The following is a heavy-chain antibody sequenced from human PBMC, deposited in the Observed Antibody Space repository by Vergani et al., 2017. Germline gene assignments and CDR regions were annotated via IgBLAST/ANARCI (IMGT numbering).Heavy chain of an antibody. Sequence: QVQLQQWGPGLVKPSETLSLTCTVSGGSISSYYWSWIRQPAGQGLEWIGYIYYSGSTNYNPSLKSRVTISVDTSKNQFSLKLSSVTAADTAVDYCARHWGQWLLGYWGQGTLVTVSS. CDR1: GGSISSYY. J-gene: IGHJ4*02. V-gene: IGHV4-59*01. D-gene: IGHD3-22*01. CDR2: IYYSGST. CDR3: ARHWGQWLLGY.